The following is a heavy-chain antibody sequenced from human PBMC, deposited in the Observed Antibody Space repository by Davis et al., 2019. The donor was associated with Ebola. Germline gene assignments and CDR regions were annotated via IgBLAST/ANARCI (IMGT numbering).Heavy chain of an antibody. CDR2: IYHSGST. CDR1: GCSISSVGYS. CDR3: ASSNTAMVYYFDY. Sequence: MPSETLSLTCAVPGCSISSVGYSWSWIRQPPGKGLEWIGYIYHSGSTYYNPSLKSRVTISVDTSKDQFSLKLSSVTAADTAVYYCASSNTAMVYYFDYWGQGTLVTVSS. V-gene: IGHV4-30-2*02. J-gene: IGHJ4*02. D-gene: IGHD5-18*01.